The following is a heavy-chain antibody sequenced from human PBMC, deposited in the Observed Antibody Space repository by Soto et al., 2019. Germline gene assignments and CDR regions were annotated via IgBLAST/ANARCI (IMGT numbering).Heavy chain of an antibody. CDR3: ARDGRGATVTTSYWYFDL. D-gene: IGHD4-17*01. V-gene: IGHV1-69*01. J-gene: IGHJ2*01. CDR1: GGTFSSYA. CDR2: IIPIFGTA. Sequence: QVQLVQSGAEVKKPGSSVKVSCKASGGTFSSYAISWVRQAPGQGLEWMGGIIPIFGTANYAQKFQGRVTITADESTSTAYMELSSLRSEATAVYYCARDGRGATVTTSYWYFDLWGRGTLVTVSS.